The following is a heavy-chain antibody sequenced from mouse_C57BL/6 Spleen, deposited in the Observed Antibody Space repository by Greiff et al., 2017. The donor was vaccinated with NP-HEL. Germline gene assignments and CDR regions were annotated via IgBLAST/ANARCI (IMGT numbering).Heavy chain of an antibody. V-gene: IGHV5-6*01. CDR3: ARQGGYDYDSPFAY. Sequence: EVKLVESGGDLVKPGGSLKLSCAASGFTFSSYGMSWVRQTPDKRLEWVATISSGGSYTYYPDSVKGRFTISRDNAKNTLYLQMSSLKSEDTAMYYCARQGGYDYDSPFAYWGQGTLVTVSA. D-gene: IGHD2-4*01. J-gene: IGHJ3*01. CDR1: GFTFSSYG. CDR2: ISSGGSYT.